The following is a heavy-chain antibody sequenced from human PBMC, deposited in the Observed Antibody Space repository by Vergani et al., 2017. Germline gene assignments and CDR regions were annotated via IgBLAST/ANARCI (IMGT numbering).Heavy chain of an antibody. J-gene: IGHJ6*02. CDR2: INPSGGST. Sequence: QVQLVQSGAEVKKPGASAKVSCKASGYTFTSYYMHWVRQAPGQGLEWMGIINPSGGSTSYAQKFQGRVTRTRDTSTSTVYMELSSLRSEDTAVYYCARDXYYYDSSGRDGMDVWGQGTTVTVSS. V-gene: IGHV1-46*03. D-gene: IGHD3-22*01. CDR3: ARDXYYYDSSGRDGMDV. CDR1: GYTFTSYY.